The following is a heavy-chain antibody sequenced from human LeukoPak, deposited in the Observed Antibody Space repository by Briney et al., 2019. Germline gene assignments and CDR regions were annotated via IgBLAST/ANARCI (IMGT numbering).Heavy chain of an antibody. Sequence: GESLKISCKGFGYTFTSYWIGGVRQMPGKGLEWMGIIYPGDSDTRYSPSFQGQVIISADKSISTAYLQWSSLKASDTAMYYCARHPHTIVGTTPYFDYWGQGTLVTVSS. V-gene: IGHV5-51*01. CDR2: IYPGDSDT. CDR3: ARHPHTIVGTTPYFDY. CDR1: GYTFTSYW. J-gene: IGHJ4*02. D-gene: IGHD1-26*01.